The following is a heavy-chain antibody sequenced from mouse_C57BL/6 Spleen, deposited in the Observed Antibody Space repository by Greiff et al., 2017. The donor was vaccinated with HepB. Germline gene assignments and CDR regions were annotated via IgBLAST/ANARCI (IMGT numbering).Heavy chain of an antibody. V-gene: IGHV5-9-1*02. D-gene: IGHD1-1*01. CDR2: ISSGGDYI. CDR1: GFTFSSYA. Sequence: EVKLVESGEGLVKPGGSLKLSCAASGFTFSSYAMSWVRQTPEKRLEWVAYISSGGDYIYYADTVKGRFTISRDNARNTLYLQMSSLKSEDTAMYYCTRGITTGYFDYWGQGTTLTVSS. J-gene: IGHJ2*01. CDR3: TRGITTGYFDY.